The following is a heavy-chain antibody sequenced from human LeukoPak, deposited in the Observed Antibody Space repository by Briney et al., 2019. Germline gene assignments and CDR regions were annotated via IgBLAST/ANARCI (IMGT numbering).Heavy chain of an antibody. D-gene: IGHD2-2*01. CDR3: ATPDVVVPAAITLGY. CDR2: ISGSGGST. J-gene: IGHJ4*02. CDR1: GFTFSSYA. V-gene: IGHV3-23*01. Sequence: GGSLRLSCAASGFTFSSYAMSWVRQAPGKGLEWVSAISGSGGSTYYADSVKGRLTISRDNSKNTLYLQMNSLRAEDTAVYYCATPDVVVPAAITLGYWGQGTLVTVSS.